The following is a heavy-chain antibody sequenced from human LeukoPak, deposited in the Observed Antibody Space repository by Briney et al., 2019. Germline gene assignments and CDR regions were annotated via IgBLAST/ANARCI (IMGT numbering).Heavy chain of an antibody. V-gene: IGHV3-48*04. CDR1: RFTFSGYG. J-gene: IGHJ4*02. CDR3: ARGSMITSGALDY. CDR2: ISSSGSTI. Sequence: GGSLRLSCAASRFTFSGYGMSWVRQAPGKGLEWVSYISSSGSTIYYADSVKGRFTISRDNAKNSLYLQMNSLRAEDTAVYYCARGSMITSGALDYWGQGTLVTVSS. D-gene: IGHD3-16*01.